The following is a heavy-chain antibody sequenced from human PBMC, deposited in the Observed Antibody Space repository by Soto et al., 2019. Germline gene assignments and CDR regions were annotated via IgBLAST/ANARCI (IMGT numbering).Heavy chain of an antibody. CDR1: GYTFTSYD. V-gene: IGHV1-8*01. Sequence: QVQLVQSGAEVKKPGASVKVSCKASGYTFTSYDINWVRQATGQGLEWMGWMNPNSGNTGYAQKFLGRVTMTRNTSISTAYMELSSLRSEDTAVYYCARDKVLRYFDWLPNIPHAFDIWGQGTMVTVSS. CDR2: MNPNSGNT. D-gene: IGHD3-9*01. CDR3: ARDKVLRYFDWLPNIPHAFDI. J-gene: IGHJ3*02.